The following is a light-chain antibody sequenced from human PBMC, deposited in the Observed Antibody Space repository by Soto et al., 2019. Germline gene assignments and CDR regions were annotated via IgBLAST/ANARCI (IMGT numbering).Light chain of an antibody. CDR1: QSVLYSSNNKNY. V-gene: IGKV4-1*01. CDR2: WAS. J-gene: IGKJ3*01. CDR3: QQYYSTPFG. Sequence: DIVMTQSPDSLAVSLGERATINSKSSQSVLYSSNNKNYLAWYQQKPGQPPKLLIYWASTRESGVPDRFSGSGSGTDFTLTISSLQAGDVAVYYCQQYYSTPFGFGPGTKVDIK.